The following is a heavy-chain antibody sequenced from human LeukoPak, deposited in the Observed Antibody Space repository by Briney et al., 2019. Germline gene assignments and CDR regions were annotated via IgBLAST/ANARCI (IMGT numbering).Heavy chain of an antibody. J-gene: IGHJ4*02. CDR1: GFTFSSYA. CDR3: AKDQQQLVLIHDY. CDR2: ISGSGGST. D-gene: IGHD6-13*01. V-gene: IGHV3-23*01. Sequence: PGGSLRLSCAASGFTFSSYAMSWVRQAPGKGLEWVSAISGSGGSTYYADSVKGRFTISGDNSKNTLYLQMNSLRAEDTAVYYCAKDQQQLVLIHDYWGQGTLVTVSS.